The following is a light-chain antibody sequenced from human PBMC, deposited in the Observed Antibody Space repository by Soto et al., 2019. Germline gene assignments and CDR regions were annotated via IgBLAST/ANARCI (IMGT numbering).Light chain of an antibody. Sequence: QSVLTQPASVSGSPGQSITISCTGTSSDVGGYNYVSWYQQYPGKAPKLMIFGVSDRPSGVSNRFSGSKSGNTASLTISGLQAEDGADYYCSSYKTSSTVVVFGGGTKVTVL. J-gene: IGLJ2*01. CDR2: GVS. CDR3: SSYKTSSTVVV. V-gene: IGLV2-14*01. CDR1: SSDVGGYNY.